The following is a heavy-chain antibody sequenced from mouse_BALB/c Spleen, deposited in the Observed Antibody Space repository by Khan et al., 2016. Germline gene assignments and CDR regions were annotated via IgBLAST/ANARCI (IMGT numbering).Heavy chain of an antibody. V-gene: IGHV5-17*02. CDR3: GRGDY. CDR2: ISSGSSAI. Sequence: EVELVDSGGGLVQPGGSRKLSCAASGFTFSYFGMHWVRQAPEKGLEWLAFISSGSSAIYYSDTVKGRFTISRDNPKNTLFLQMTSLRSEDTAMYYCGRGDYWGQGTTLTVSS. CDR1: GFTFSYFG. J-gene: IGHJ2*01.